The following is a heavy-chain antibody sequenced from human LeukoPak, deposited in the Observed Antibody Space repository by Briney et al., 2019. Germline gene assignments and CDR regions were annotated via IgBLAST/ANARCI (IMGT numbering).Heavy chain of an antibody. CDR2: TYYRSTWYT. J-gene: IGHJ3*02. CDR3: ARDGGLGLDTLDI. Sequence: RSQTLSLTCAISGDSVSSNSAAWNWIRHSPSRGLEWLGRTYYRSTWYTDYAVSVKSRISINPDTSKNQFSLHLTSVTPEDTAVYYCARDGGLGLDTLDIWGQGTMVTVSS. D-gene: IGHD3/OR15-3a*01. CDR1: GDSVSSNSAA. V-gene: IGHV6-1*01.